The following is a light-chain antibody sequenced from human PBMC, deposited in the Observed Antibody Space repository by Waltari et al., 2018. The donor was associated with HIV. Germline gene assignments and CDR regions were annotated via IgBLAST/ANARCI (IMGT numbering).Light chain of an antibody. Sequence: HSALTQPPSVSGSRGQSVTISCTGTSSDIGTYNRVSWYQQPPGTAPKLMIYEVTNRPSGIPDRFSGSKSGNTASLTISGLQPEDEADYYCSSYTSSSTVLFGGGTKLTVL. J-gene: IGLJ2*01. CDR3: SSYTSSSTVL. V-gene: IGLV2-18*02. CDR2: EVT. CDR1: SSDIGTYNR.